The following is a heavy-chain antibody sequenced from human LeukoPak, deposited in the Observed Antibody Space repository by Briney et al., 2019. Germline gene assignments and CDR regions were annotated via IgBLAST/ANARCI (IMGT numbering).Heavy chain of an antibody. CDR1: GFTFDDYA. J-gene: IGHJ5*02. V-gene: IGHV3-9*01. CDR3: VKGATSSWYDWFDP. D-gene: IGHD6-13*01. Sequence: PGRPLRLSCAASGFTFDDYAMHWVRQAPGRGLEWVSGISWNSGNIVYADSVKGRFTISRDNAKNSLYLQMNSLRPEGTAFYYCVKGATSSWYDWFDPWGQGTLVTVSS. CDR2: ISWNSGNI.